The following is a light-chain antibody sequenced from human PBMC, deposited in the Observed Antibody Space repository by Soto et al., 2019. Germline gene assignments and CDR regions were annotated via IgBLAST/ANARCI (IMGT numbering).Light chain of an antibody. CDR3: LQNHNYPRT. J-gene: IGKJ1*01. CDR2: GAS. V-gene: IGKV1-6*01. CDR1: QGISDD. Sequence: AIQFTQSPSSLSASVGDSVTITCRASQGISDDVGWYQQTPGKAPKLLISGASRLQSGVPSRFSGSGSGAAFTLTITSLRPEDSATYYCLQNHNYPRTFGQGTKVDIK.